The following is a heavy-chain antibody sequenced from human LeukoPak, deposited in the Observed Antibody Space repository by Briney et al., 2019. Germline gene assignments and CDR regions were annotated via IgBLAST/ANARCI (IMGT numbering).Heavy chain of an antibody. J-gene: IGHJ5*02. CDR3: ARVYGDYIPFDP. V-gene: IGHV4-39*01. D-gene: IGHD4-17*01. CDR1: AASISSSRYY. Sequence: SETLSLTCTLSAASISSSRYYWGWIRQPPGKVLEWIGTINPSLKSRVTMSIDTSKNQLSLQLSSVTAADTAVYYCARVYGDYIPFDPWGQGTLVTVSS. CDR2: I.